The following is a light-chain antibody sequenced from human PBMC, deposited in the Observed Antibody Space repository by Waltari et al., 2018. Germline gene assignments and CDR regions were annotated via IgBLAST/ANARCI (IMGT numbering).Light chain of an antibody. CDR2: TAF. Sequence: DIQMTQSPSSLSASVGDRVTITCRASQPINSYLHWYQQRPGKAPKLLIYTAFNLQTGVPSRFSGSGSQTEYTLTINCLQPEDCGTYFCQQSFTNPRTFGQGTRVEVK. J-gene: IGKJ1*01. CDR3: QQSFTNPRT. CDR1: QPINSY. V-gene: IGKV1-39*01.